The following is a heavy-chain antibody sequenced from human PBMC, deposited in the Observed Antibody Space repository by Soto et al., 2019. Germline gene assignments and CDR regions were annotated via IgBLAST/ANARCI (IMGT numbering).Heavy chain of an antibody. CDR2: ISGSGGST. Sequence: EVQLLESGGGLVQPGGSLRLSCAASGFTFSSYAMSWVRQAPGQGLEWVSAISGSGGSTYYADSVKGRFTISRDNSKNTLYLQMNSLRAEDTAVYYCAKDPRGVVVVAAPYYFDYWGQGTLVTVSS. CDR1: GFTFSSYA. V-gene: IGHV3-23*01. J-gene: IGHJ4*02. D-gene: IGHD2-15*01. CDR3: AKDPRGVVVVAAPYYFDY.